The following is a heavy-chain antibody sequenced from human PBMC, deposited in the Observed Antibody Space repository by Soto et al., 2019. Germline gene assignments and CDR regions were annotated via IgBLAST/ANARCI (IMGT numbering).Heavy chain of an antibody. CDR2: IKQDGSEK. V-gene: IGHV3-7*05. D-gene: IGHD5-18*01. J-gene: IGHJ4*02. Sequence: EVQLVESGGGLVQPGGSLRLSCVASEFTFTNYWMNWVRQAPGKGLEWVANIKQDGSEKHYVDSVKGRFTISRDNAKNTLYLQMSRLRAEDTAFYYCAGGIGYIIDHWGQGTLVTVSS. CDR3: AGGIGYIIDH. CDR1: EFTFTNYW.